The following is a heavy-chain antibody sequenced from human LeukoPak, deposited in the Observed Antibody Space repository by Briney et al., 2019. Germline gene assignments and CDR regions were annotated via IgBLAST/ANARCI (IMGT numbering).Heavy chain of an antibody. CDR1: GFTFDDYA. CDR3: AKDESGWFHFDY. J-gene: IGHJ4*02. Sequence: GGSLRLSCAASGFTFDDYAMHWVRQAPGKGLEWVSLISWDGGSTYYADSVKGRFTISRDNSKNSLYLQMNSLRAEDTALYYCAKDESGWFHFDYWGQGTLVTVSS. CDR2: ISWDGGST. D-gene: IGHD6-19*01. V-gene: IGHV3-43D*03.